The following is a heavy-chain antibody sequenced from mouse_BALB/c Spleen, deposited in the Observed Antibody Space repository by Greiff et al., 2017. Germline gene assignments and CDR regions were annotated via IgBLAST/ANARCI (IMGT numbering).Heavy chain of an antibody. D-gene: IGHD2-1*01. Sequence: VKLVESGPGLVAPSQSLSITCTVSGFSLTSYGVHWVRQPPGKGLEWLGVIWAGGSTNYNSALMSRLSISKDNSKSQVFLKMNSLQTDDTAMYYCARGDYGNSWFAYWGQGTLVTVSA. V-gene: IGHV2-9*02. J-gene: IGHJ3*01. CDR2: IWAGGST. CDR1: GFSLTSYG. CDR3: ARGDYGNSWFAY.